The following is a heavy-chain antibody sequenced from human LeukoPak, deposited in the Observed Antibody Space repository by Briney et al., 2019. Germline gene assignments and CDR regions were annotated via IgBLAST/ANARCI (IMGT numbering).Heavy chain of an antibody. CDR2: IYYSGST. J-gene: IGHJ4*02. CDR3: ARRRGYSFLVYFDY. Sequence: SSENLSLTCTVSGGSISSGGYYWSWIRQHPGQDLEWVVNIYYSGSTYYNPSLKSRVTISVDTSKNQFSLKLSSVTAADTAVYYCARRRGYSFLVYFDYWGQGTLVTVSS. D-gene: IGHD5-18*01. V-gene: IGHV4-31*03. CDR1: GGSISSGGYY.